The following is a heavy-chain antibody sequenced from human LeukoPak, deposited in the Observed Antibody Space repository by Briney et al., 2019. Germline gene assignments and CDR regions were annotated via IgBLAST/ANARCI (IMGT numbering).Heavy chain of an antibody. CDR1: GGSISNYY. D-gene: IGHD6-13*01. CDR2: IYYSGST. Sequence: PSETQSLTCTVSGGSISNYYWNWIRQPPGKGLEWIGYIYYSGSTNYNPSLKSRVTISVDTSKNQFSLKLSSVTAADTAVYYCARQGGYSSSPDFWGQGTLVTVSS. V-gene: IGHV4-59*08. J-gene: IGHJ4*02. CDR3: ARQGGYSSSPDF.